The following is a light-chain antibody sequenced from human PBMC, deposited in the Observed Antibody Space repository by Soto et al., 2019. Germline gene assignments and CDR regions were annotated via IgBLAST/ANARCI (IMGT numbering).Light chain of an antibody. J-gene: IGKJ5*01. Sequence: DIQMTQSPSSLSASVGDRVTITCQASQDITNYLNWYQQKPGKAPNLLIYGASNLETGVPSRFSGSGSGTDFTFTISSLQAEVIGTYFCQQYDSVFTFGQGTRLEIK. CDR1: QDITNY. CDR2: GAS. V-gene: IGKV1-33*01. CDR3: QQYDSVFT.